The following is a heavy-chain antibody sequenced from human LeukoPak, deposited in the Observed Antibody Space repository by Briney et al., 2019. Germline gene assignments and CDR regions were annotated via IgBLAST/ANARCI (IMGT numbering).Heavy chain of an antibody. CDR1: GYSFTNYW. D-gene: IGHD6-19*01. Sequence: GESLKISCKGSGYSFTNYWIGWVRQMPGKGLEWMGTIYPSDSDTRYSPPFQGLVTISVDKSISTAYLQWNSLQASDTAMYYCASSSGPFDNWGQGTLVTVSS. CDR3: ASSSGPFDN. J-gene: IGHJ4*02. V-gene: IGHV5-51*01. CDR2: IYPSDSDT.